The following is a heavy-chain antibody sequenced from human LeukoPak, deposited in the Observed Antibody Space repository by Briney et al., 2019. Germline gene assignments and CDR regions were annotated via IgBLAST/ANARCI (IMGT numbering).Heavy chain of an antibody. CDR1: GASISSSTYY. CDR2: ASYSGNT. CDR3: ARAVGGDGSGSL. Sequence: SETLSLTCTVSGASISSSTYYWGWIRQPPGKGLEWIGCASYSGNTYYNPSLKSRVTMSVDMSTRQISLKLSSVTAADTAVYYCARAVGGDGSGSLWGPGTLVTVSS. V-gene: IGHV4-39*07. D-gene: IGHD3-10*01. J-gene: IGHJ4*02.